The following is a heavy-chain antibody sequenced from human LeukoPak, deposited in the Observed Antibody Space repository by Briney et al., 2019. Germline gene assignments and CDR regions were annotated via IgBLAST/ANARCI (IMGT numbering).Heavy chain of an antibody. CDR2: INPNSGDT. CDR3: TKVGVWGSYRFDS. CDR1: GYTFTGYY. J-gene: IGHJ4*02. V-gene: IGHV1-2*02. Sequence: GASVKVSCKASGYTFTGYYMHWVRLAPGQGLEWMGWINPNSGDTNYTQKFQGRVTMTRDTSISTVYMELSSLRSDDTAVFYCTKVGVWGSYRFDSWGQGTLVTVSS. D-gene: IGHD3-16*02.